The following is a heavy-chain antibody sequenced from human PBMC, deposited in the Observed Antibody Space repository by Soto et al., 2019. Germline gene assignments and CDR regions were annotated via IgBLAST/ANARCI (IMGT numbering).Heavy chain of an antibody. CDR3: ARDLGLRSAGDLYYYYMDV. CDR1: GGSFSGYY. Sequence: SETLSLTCAVYGGSFSGYYWNWIRQAPGKGLEWIGEIDHSGSTKYNPSLKSRVTISVDTSKNQFSLKVSSVTAADTAVYYCARDLGLRSAGDLYYYYMDVWGKGTTVTVSS. V-gene: IGHV4-34*01. D-gene: IGHD4-17*01. CDR2: IDHSGST. J-gene: IGHJ6*03.